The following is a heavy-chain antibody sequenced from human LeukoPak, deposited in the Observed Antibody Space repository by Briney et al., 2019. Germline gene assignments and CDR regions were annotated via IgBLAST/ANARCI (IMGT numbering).Heavy chain of an antibody. CDR3: ARRIVAGATNSHWFDP. Sequence: SETLSLTCTVSGGPIYSYYWSWIRLPPGKGLEWIGYIYPSGGTHYNPSLLSRVSMSVDTSKNQFSLKVRSATAADTAVYFCARRIVAGATNSHWFDPWGQGTLVTVSS. D-gene: IGHD2-21*01. CDR2: IYPSGGT. CDR1: GGPIYSYY. V-gene: IGHV4-4*09. J-gene: IGHJ5*02.